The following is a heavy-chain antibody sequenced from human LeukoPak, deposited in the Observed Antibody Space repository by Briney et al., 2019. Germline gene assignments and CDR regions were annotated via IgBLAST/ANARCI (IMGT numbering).Heavy chain of an antibody. CDR2: FDPEDGET. V-gene: IGHV1-24*01. CDR3: ATDLSGYYDSSGSY. D-gene: IGHD3-22*01. J-gene: IGHJ4*02. CDR1: GYTLTELS. Sequence: ASVKVSCKVSGYTLTELSMHWVRQAPGKGLEWMGGFDPEDGETIYAQKFQGRVTMTEDTSTDTAYMELRSLRSEDTAVYYCATDLSGYYDSSGSYWGQGTLVTVSS.